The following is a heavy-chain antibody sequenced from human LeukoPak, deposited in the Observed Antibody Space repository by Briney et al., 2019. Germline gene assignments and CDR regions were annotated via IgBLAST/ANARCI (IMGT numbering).Heavy chain of an antibody. Sequence: ASVKVSCKAFGHSLTSYSMHWVRQAPGQGLEWMGIINPSGGSTSYAQKFQGRVTMTRDTSTSTVYMEVTSLRSEDTAVHHCARGFDGLRLKGQYFDYWGQGTLVTVSS. CDR2: INPSGGST. J-gene: IGHJ4*02. V-gene: IGHV1-46*01. D-gene: IGHD5/OR15-5a*01. CDR1: GHSLTSYS. CDR3: ARGFDGLRLKGQYFDY.